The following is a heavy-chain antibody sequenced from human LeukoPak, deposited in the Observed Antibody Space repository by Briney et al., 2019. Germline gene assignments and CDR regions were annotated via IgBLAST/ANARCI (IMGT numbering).Heavy chain of an antibody. Sequence: PVGSLRLSCAASGFTFSSYSMNWVRQAPGKGLEWVSYISSSSSTIYYADSVKGRFTISRDNAKNSLYLQMNSLRAEDTAVYYCASDPTTVVGMDVWGQGTTVTVSS. D-gene: IGHD1-1*01. V-gene: IGHV3-48*01. CDR2: ISSSSSTI. J-gene: IGHJ6*02. CDR3: ASDPTTVVGMDV. CDR1: GFTFSSYS.